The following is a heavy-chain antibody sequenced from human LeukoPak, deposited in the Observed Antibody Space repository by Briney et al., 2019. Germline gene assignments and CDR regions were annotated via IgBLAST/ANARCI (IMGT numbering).Heavy chain of an antibody. CDR1: GFTFSSYA. V-gene: IGHV3-23*01. CDR2: ISGSGGST. CDR3: AKDPTGGSDAFDI. D-gene: IGHD3-10*01. J-gene: IGHJ3*02. Sequence: GGSLRLSCAASGFTFSSYAMSWVRQAPGKGLEWVSAISGSGGSTYYADPVKGRFTISRDNSKNTLYLQMNSLRAEDTAVYYCAKDPTGGSDAFDIWGQGTMVTVSS.